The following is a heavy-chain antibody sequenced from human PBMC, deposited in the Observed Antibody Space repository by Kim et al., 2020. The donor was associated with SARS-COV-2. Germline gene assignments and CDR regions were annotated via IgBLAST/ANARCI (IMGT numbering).Heavy chain of an antibody. D-gene: IGHD5-18*01. V-gene: IGHV1-58*02. CDR1: GFTFTSSA. CDR3: AAVSPRGYSYGTGNDAFDI. CDR2: IVVGSGNT. J-gene: IGHJ3*02. Sequence: SVKVSCKASGFTFTSSAMQWVRQARGQRLEWIGWIVVGSGNTNYAQKFQERVTITRDMYTSTAYMELSSLRSEDTAVYYCAAVSPRGYSYGTGNDAFDIWGQGTMVTASS.